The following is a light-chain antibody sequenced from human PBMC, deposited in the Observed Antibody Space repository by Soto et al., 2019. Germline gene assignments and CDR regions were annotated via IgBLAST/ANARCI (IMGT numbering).Light chain of an antibody. CDR3: QQYDSYPYN. Sequence: DIQMTQSPSTLSASVGDRVTITCRTSRSINNWLAWYQQKPGKAPTLLIYKASLLESGVPSRFSGSGSGTEFTLTISSLQPDDFATYYCQQYDSYPYNFAQGTKLE. V-gene: IGKV1-5*03. CDR1: RSINNW. CDR2: KAS. J-gene: IGKJ2*01.